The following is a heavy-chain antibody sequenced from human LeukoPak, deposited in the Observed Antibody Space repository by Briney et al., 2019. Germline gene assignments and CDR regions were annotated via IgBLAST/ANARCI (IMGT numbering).Heavy chain of an antibody. CDR1: GYTFTSYG. J-gene: IGHJ3*02. D-gene: IGHD6-13*01. Sequence: ASVKVSCKASGYTFTSYGISWVRQAPGQGLEWMGWISAYNGNTNYAQKLQGRVTMTTDTSTSTAYMELRSLRSDDTAVYYCARDRVAAAALDAFDIWGQGTMVTVSS. CDR2: ISAYNGNT. CDR3: ARDRVAAAALDAFDI. V-gene: IGHV1-18*01.